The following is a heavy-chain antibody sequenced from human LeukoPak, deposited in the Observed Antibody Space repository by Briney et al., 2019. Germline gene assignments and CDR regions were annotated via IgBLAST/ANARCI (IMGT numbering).Heavy chain of an antibody. Sequence: ASVKVSCKASGYTFTSYDVNWVRQATGQGLEWMGWVSPNSANTAYAQKFQGRVTMTRNTSISTAYMELSSLRSEDTAVYYCAKTQTGYCSGGDCHSGQRCVDYWGQGTLVTVSS. D-gene: IGHD2-15*01. CDR1: GYTFTSYD. J-gene: IGHJ4*02. CDR2: VSPNSANT. V-gene: IGHV1-8*01. CDR3: AKTQTGYCSGGDCHSGQRCVDY.